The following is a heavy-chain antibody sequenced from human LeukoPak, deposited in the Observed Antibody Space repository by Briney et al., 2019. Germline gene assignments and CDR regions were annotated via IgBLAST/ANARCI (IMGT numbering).Heavy chain of an antibody. V-gene: IGHV3-7*01. CDR3: ARSYYASGSYYWVHYFDY. Sequence: GGSLRLSCAASGFTFSTYWMSWVRQAPGKGLEWVANIKQDGSEKYHVDSVKGRFTISRDNAKNSLYLQMSSLRAEDTAVYYCARSYYASGSYYWVHYFDYWGQGSLVTVSS. D-gene: IGHD3-10*01. CDR2: IKQDGSEK. J-gene: IGHJ4*02. CDR1: GFTFSTYW.